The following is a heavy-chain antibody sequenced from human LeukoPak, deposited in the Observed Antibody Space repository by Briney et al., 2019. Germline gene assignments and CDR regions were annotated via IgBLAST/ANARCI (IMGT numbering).Heavy chain of an antibody. CDR1: GGSISSYY. Sequence: SETLSLTCTVSGGSISSYYWSWIRQPPGKGLEWIGYIYYSGSTNYNPSLKSRVTISVDTSENQFSLKLSSVTAADTAVYYCAATEPGIAAAGGGIDYWGQGTLVTVSS. D-gene: IGHD6-13*01. J-gene: IGHJ4*02. CDR2: IYYSGST. CDR3: AATEPGIAAAGGGIDY. V-gene: IGHV4-59*01.